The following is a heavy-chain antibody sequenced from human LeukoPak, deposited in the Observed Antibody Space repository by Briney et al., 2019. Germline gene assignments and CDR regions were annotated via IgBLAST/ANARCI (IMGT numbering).Heavy chain of an antibody. Sequence: GRSLGLSCAASGFTFSSYGMHWVRQAPGKGLEWVAVIWYDGSNKYYADSVKGRFTISRDNSKNTLYLQMNSLRAEDTAVYYCARDSAQTTYYFDYWGQGTLVTVSS. V-gene: IGHV3-33*01. CDR2: IWYDGSNK. D-gene: IGHD1-14*01. J-gene: IGHJ4*02. CDR3: ARDSAQTTYYFDY. CDR1: GFTFSSYG.